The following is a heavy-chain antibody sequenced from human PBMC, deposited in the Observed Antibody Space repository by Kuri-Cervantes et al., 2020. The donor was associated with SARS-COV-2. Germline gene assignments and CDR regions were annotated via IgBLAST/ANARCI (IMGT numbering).Heavy chain of an antibody. CDR2: FNPEDGET. J-gene: IGHJ6*02. Sequence: ASVKVSCKVSGYTLTELSMHWVRQAPGKGLEWMGGFNPEDGETNYAQKFQGRVTMTEDTSTDTAYMELSSLRSEDTAVYYCATGERPTEPFGVAPGVLYGMDVWGQGTTVTVSS. CDR1: GYTLTELS. CDR3: ATGERPTEPFGVAPGVLYGMDV. V-gene: IGHV1-24*01. D-gene: IGHD3-3*01.